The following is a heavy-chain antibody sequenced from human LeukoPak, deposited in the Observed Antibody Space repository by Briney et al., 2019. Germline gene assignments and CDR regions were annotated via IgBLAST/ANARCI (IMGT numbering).Heavy chain of an antibody. V-gene: IGHV3-74*01. CDR2: VNSDGSST. CDR3: AKAATGTRNAFDI. Sequence: GGSLRLSCAASGFTFSSYSMNWVRQAPGKGLEWVSRVNSDGSSTNYADSVKGRFTISKDNAKSTLYLQMNSLRAEDTAVYYCAKAATGTRNAFDIWGQGTMVTVSS. CDR1: GFTFSSYS. J-gene: IGHJ3*02. D-gene: IGHD6-13*01.